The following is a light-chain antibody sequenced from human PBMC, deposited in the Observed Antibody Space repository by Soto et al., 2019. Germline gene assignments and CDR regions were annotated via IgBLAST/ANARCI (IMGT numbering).Light chain of an antibody. CDR1: SSDVGGYNY. J-gene: IGLJ1*01. Sequence: QCLLTHPASVSGSPEHSITISCTGTSSDVGGYNYVSWYQQHPGKAPKLMIYEVSNRPSGLSNRFSASKSGNTASLTISGLQAEDEADYYCSSYTTNNTYVFGTGTKAPS. CDR3: SSYTTNNTYV. V-gene: IGLV2-14*01. CDR2: EVS.